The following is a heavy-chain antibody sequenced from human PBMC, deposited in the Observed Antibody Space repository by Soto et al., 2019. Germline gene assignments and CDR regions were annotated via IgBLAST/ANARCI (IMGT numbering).Heavy chain of an antibody. V-gene: IGHV1-46*01. J-gene: IGHJ6*02. CDR1: GYTFTSYY. Sequence: ASVKVSCKASGYTFTSYYMHWVRQAPGQGLEWMGIINPSGGSTSYAQKFQGRVTMTRDTSTSTVYMELNSLRAEDTAVYYCAKDRGKALYYYYGMDVWGQGTTVTVSS. CDR3: AKDRGKALYYYYGMDV. CDR2: INPSGGST.